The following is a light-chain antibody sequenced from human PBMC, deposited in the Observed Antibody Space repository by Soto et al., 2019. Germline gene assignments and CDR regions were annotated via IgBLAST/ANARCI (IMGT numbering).Light chain of an antibody. Sequence: DIQMTQSPSTLSASVGDRVTITCRASQSISTWLAWYQQEPGKAPKLLIHKASSLQSGVPSRFSGSGSGTDFTLTISSLHPDDLATYYFQQYNSYSPTFGQGTRVEIK. CDR1: QSISTW. CDR2: KAS. J-gene: IGKJ1*01. V-gene: IGKV1-5*03. CDR3: QQYNSYSPT.